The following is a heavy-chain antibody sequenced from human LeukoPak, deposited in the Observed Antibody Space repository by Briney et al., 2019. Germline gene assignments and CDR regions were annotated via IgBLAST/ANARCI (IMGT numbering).Heavy chain of an antibody. CDR3: AKDLKLAATLGGFDY. CDR2: ISGSGGST. CDR1: GFTFSSYA. Sequence: PGGSLRLSCAASGFTFSSYAMSWVRQVPGKGLEWVSAISGSGGSTYYADSVKGRFTISRDNSKNTLYLQMNSLRAEDTAVYYCAKDLKLAATLGGFDYWGQGTLVTVSS. D-gene: IGHD2-15*01. V-gene: IGHV3-23*01. J-gene: IGHJ4*02.